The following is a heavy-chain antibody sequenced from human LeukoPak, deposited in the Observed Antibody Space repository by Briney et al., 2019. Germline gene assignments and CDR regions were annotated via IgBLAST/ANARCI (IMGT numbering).Heavy chain of an antibody. CDR1: GGSISSSSYY. CDR3: ARTTEGGYTYGYFYYYYMDV. CDR2: IYYSGST. J-gene: IGHJ6*03. Sequence: SETLSLTCTVSGGSISSSSYYWGWIRQPPGKGLEWIGYIYYSGSTNYNPSLKSRVTISVDTSKNQFSLKLTSVTAADTAVYYCARTTEGGYTYGYFYYYYMDVWGKGTTVTISS. D-gene: IGHD5-18*01. V-gene: IGHV4-61*05.